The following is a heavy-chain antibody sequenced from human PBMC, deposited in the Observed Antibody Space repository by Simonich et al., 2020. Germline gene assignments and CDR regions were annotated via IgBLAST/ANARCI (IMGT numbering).Heavy chain of an antibody. CDR2: ISAYNGNT. CDR3: ARASRGTWWYYYFDY. J-gene: IGHJ4*02. D-gene: IGHD2-15*01. V-gene: IGHV1-18*01. CDR1: GYTFTSYG. Sequence: QVQLVQSGAEVKKPGASVKVSCKASGYTFTSYGNSWVRKAPGQGLEWMGWISAYNGNTNDAQKLQGRVTMTPDTSTSTAYMELRSLRSDDTAVYYCARASRGTWWYYYFDYWGQGTLVTVSS.